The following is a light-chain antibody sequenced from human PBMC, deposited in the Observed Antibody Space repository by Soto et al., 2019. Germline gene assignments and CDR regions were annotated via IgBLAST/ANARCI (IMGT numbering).Light chain of an antibody. CDR2: GAS. J-gene: IGKJ1*01. V-gene: IGKV3-20*01. Sequence: EIVLTQSPGTLSLSPGERATLSCRASQSVSSNSLAWYHQKPGQAPKLLIYGASSRATGIPDRFSGSGSGTDFTLNISRLEPEDFAVYYCQQYASSPRTFGQGTRVEIK. CDR1: QSVSSNS. CDR3: QQYASSPRT.